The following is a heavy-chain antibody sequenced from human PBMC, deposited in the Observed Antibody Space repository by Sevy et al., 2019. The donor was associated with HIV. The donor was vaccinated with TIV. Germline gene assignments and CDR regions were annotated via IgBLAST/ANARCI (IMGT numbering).Heavy chain of an antibody. CDR1: GYTFTGYY. CDR3: AGSRSIKSGYYTVFDY. Sequence: ASVKVSCKASGYTFTGYYMHWVRQAPGQGLEWMGRINPNSGGTNYEQKFQGRVTMTRDTSISTAYMELSRLRSDDTAVYYCAGSRSIKSGYYTVFDYWGQGTLVTVSS. J-gene: IGHJ4*02. D-gene: IGHD3-3*01. CDR2: INPNSGGT. V-gene: IGHV1-2*06.